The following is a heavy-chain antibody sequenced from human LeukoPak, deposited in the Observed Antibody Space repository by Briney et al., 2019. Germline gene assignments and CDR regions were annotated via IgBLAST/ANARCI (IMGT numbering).Heavy chain of an antibody. Sequence: SETLSLTCSVSGDSVSRSDSYWDWIRQPPGKGLEWIGTIYYGRTYYSPSLRSRVTMSVDPSNNQFSLTLRSVTAADTALYYCARRRYFDGSGYLEWGQGTLLSVSS. CDR3: ARRRYFDGSGYLE. J-gene: IGHJ1*01. D-gene: IGHD3-22*01. CDR2: IYYGRT. CDR1: GDSVSRSDSY. V-gene: IGHV4-39*01.